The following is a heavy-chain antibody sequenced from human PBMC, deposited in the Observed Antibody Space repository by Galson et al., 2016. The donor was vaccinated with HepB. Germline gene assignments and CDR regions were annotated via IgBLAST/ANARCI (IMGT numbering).Heavy chain of an antibody. CDR1: GDSVSADMVA. J-gene: IGHJ4*01. V-gene: IGHV6-1*01. D-gene: IGHD1-7*01. CDR3: ARGRNSAFDY. CDR2: TYYRSRWFS. Sequence: CAISGDSVSADMVAWNWIRQSPSRGLEWLGRTYYRSRWFSDYAESVQGRITINPDTSNNHFSLQLNSVTPDDTAIYFCARGRNSAFDYWGHGTLVTVS.